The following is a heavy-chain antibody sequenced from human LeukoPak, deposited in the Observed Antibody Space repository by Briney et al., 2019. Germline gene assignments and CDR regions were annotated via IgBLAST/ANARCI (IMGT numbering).Heavy chain of an antibody. V-gene: IGHV4-4*02. J-gene: IGHJ4*02. CDR3: ARRRTGAHFDY. CDR1: GGSISTNNW. D-gene: IGHD3/OR15-3a*01. Sequence: PSETLSLTCAVSGGSISTNNWWTWVRQPPGKGLEWIGEIHHSGSTDYNPSLKSRVTISVDTSNNQFSLKLSSVTAADTAVYYCARRRTGAHFDYWGQGTLVTVSS. CDR2: IHHSGST.